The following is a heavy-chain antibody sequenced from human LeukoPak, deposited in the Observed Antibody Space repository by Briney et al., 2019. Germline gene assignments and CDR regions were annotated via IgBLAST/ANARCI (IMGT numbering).Heavy chain of an antibody. Sequence: GGSLRLSCAASGFTFSSYGMHWVRQAPGKGLEWVAVISYDGSNKYYADSVKGRFTISRDNSKSTLYLQMNSLRAEDTAVYYCARVRYNSGYIFDYWGQGVLVTVSS. CDR1: GFTFSSYG. J-gene: IGHJ4*02. CDR3: ARVRYNSGYIFDY. V-gene: IGHV3-30*03. D-gene: IGHD5-18*01. CDR2: ISYDGSNK.